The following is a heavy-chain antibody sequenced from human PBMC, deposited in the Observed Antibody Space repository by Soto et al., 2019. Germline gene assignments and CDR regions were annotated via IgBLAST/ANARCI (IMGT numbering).Heavy chain of an antibody. V-gene: IGHV4-30-4*01. J-gene: IGHJ4*02. CDR1: GGSISSGDYY. CDR2: IYYSGST. D-gene: IGHD3-10*01. Sequence: QVQLQESGPGLVKPSQTLSLTCTVSGGSISSGDYYWSWIRQPPGKGLEWIGYIYYSGSTHYNPSLKRRVTISVDTSKNQFSLKLSSVTAADTGVYYCARVGGCGATPIDYWGQGTLVTVSS. CDR3: ARVGGCGATPIDY.